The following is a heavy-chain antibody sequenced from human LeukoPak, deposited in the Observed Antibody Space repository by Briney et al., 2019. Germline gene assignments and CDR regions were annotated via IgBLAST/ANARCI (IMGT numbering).Heavy chain of an antibody. D-gene: IGHD3-22*01. CDR2: IRYDGTNK. Sequence: GGSLRLSCAASGFTFSTYSMHWVRQAPGKGLEWVAFIRYDGTNKYYADSVKGRFTISRDNSKNTLYLQMNSLRAEDTAVYYCSNGNYYDSSAYNYMDVWGKGTTVTVSS. J-gene: IGHJ6*03. V-gene: IGHV3-30*02. CDR1: GFTFSTYS. CDR3: SNGNYYDSSAYNYMDV.